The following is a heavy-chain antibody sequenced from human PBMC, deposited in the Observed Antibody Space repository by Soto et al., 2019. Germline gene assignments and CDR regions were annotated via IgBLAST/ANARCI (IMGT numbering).Heavy chain of an antibody. Sequence: GGSLRLSCAASGFTFSSYAMHWVRQAPGKGLEWVAVISYDGSNKYYADSVKGRFTISRDNSKNTLYLQMNSLRAEDTAVYYCARTRGSGSSEFDPWGQGTLVTVS. CDR3: ARTRGSGSSEFDP. D-gene: IGHD3-10*01. CDR2: ISYDGSNK. V-gene: IGHV3-30-3*01. CDR1: GFTFSSYA. J-gene: IGHJ5*02.